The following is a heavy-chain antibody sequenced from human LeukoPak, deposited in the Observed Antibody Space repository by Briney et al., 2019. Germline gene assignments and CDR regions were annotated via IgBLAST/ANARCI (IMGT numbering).Heavy chain of an antibody. CDR1: GYTFINYG. V-gene: IGHV1-18*01. Sequence: ASVKVSCKASGYTFINYGISWVRQAPGHGLEWMGWISLYNGNTNYAQKFQGRVTMTTDTSTSTAYMELRSLRSDDTAVYYCARDLRVGATLYFDYWGQGTLVTVSS. J-gene: IGHJ4*02. CDR2: ISLYNGNT. D-gene: IGHD1-26*01. CDR3: ARDLRVGATLYFDY.